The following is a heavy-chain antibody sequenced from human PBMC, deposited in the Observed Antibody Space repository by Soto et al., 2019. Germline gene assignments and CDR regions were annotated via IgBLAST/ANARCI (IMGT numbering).Heavy chain of an antibody. V-gene: IGHV3-30-3*01. D-gene: IGHD3-16*01. CDR2: ISYDGSNK. CDR3: DHGGY. CDR1: GFTFSSYA. Sequence: QVQLVESGGGVVQPGRSLRLSCAASGFTFSSYAMHWVRQAPGKGLEWVAVISYDGSNKYYADSVKGRFTFSRDNSKNTLYLQMNSLRAEDTAVYYCDHGGYWGQGTLVTVSS. J-gene: IGHJ4*02.